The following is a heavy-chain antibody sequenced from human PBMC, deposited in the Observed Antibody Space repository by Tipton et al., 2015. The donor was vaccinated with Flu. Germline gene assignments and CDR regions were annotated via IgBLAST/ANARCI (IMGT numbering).Heavy chain of an antibody. Sequence: SLRLSCAASGFSFKSYEMNWVRQAPGKGLEWVAYISGRGDSSSLADSVKGRFTISRDNSANSLFLQMSGLRVDDTAMYYCVRERPGTDAFEVWGQGTMVTVSS. CDR3: VRERPGTDAFEV. J-gene: IGHJ3*01. V-gene: IGHV3-48*03. D-gene: IGHD1/OR15-1a*01. CDR1: GFSFKSYE. CDR2: ISGRGDSS.